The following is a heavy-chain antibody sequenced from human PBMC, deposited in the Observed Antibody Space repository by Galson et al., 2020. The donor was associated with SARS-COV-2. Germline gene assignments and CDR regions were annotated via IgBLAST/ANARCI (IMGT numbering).Heavy chain of an antibody. J-gene: IGHJ4*02. D-gene: IGHD6-13*01. Sequence: GESLKISSAASGFTFSSYGMHWVRQAPGKGLEWVAVISYDGSKKDYADSVKGRFTISRDNSKNTLYMQMSSVRGEDTAVYYCAKDENNSSFDYWGQGTLVTVSS. CDR3: AKDENNSSFDY. CDR1: GFTFSSYG. CDR2: ISYDGSKK. V-gene: IGHV3-30*12.